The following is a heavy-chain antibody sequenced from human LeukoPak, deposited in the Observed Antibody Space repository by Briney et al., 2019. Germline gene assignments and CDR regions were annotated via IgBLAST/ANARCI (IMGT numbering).Heavy chain of an antibody. CDR2: IYHRGST. J-gene: IGHJ4*02. CDR1: GYSISNGYY. D-gene: IGHD6-19*01. CDR3: AREVAGTPFIDY. V-gene: IGHV4-38-2*02. Sequence: PSETLSLTCTVSGYSISNGYYWGWIRQPPGKGLEWVGSIYHRGSTYYNPSLRSRVTISLDRSKKKFSLKLSSVTAADTAVYFCAREVAGTPFIDYWGQGTLVTVSS.